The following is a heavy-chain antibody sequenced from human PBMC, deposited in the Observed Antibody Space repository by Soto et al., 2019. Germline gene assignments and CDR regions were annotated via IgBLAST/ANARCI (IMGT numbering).Heavy chain of an antibody. Sequence: PSETLSLTCAVYGGSFSGYYWSWIRQPPGKGLEWIGEINHSGSTNYNPSLKSRVTISVDTSKNQFSLKLSSVTAADTAVYYCARGRYCSGGSCHQYYFDYWGQGTLVTVSS. CDR3: ARGRYCSGGSCHQYYFDY. CDR2: INHSGST. CDR1: GGSFSGYY. D-gene: IGHD2-15*01. V-gene: IGHV4-34*01. J-gene: IGHJ4*02.